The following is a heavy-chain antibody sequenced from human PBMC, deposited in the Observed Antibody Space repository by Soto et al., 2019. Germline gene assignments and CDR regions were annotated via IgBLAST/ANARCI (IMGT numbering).Heavy chain of an antibody. V-gene: IGHV4-39*01. CDR1: GGSISSSSYY. D-gene: IGHD3-22*01. J-gene: IGHJ5*02. Sequence: SETLSLTCTVSGGSISSSSYYWGWIRQPPGKGLEWIGSIYYSGSTYYNPSLKSRVTISVDTSKNQFSLKLSSVTAADTAVYYCARPATHGRYYDSSGYLGWFDPWGHGTLVTVP. CDR3: ARPATHGRYYDSSGYLGWFDP. CDR2: IYYSGST.